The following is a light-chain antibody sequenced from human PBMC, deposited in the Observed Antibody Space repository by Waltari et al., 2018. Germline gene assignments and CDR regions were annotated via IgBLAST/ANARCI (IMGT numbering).Light chain of an antibody. Sequence: QSALTQPASVSGSPGQSITISCTGTSSDVGGYNSVSWYQQHPGKAPKLMSYDVSNRPSGVSNRFSGSKSGNTASLTISGLQAEDEADYYCSSYTSSSTPVFGGGTKLTVL. J-gene: IGLJ2*01. CDR1: SSDVGGYNS. CDR2: DVS. CDR3: SSYTSSSTPV. V-gene: IGLV2-14*03.